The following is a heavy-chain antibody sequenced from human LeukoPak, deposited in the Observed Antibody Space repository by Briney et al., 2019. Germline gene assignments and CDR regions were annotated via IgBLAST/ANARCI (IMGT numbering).Heavy chain of an antibody. D-gene: IGHD3-22*01. CDR3: ARDGPNSSGYYGDY. V-gene: IGHV1-2*02. Sequence: GASVKVSCKASGYTFTDYYIHWVRQAPGQGLEWMGWIKPNSGGANYAQKFQGRVTMTRDTSISTAYMELSRLRSDDTAVYYCARDGPNSSGYYGDYWGQGSLVTVSS. CDR2: IKPNSGGA. CDR1: GYTFTDYY. J-gene: IGHJ4*02.